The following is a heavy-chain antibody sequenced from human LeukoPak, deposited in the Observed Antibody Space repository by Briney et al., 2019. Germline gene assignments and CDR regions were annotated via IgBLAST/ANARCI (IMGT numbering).Heavy chain of an antibody. Sequence: PSETLSLTCTVSGGSISSSTYHWGWIRQPPRKGLEWIGSIYYSGSTYYNPSLKSRVTISVDTSKNQFSLKLSSVTAADTAVYYCARGKSGRYYGSFDYWGQGTLVTVSS. J-gene: IGHJ4*02. CDR3: ARGKSGRYYGSFDY. D-gene: IGHD3-10*01. V-gene: IGHV4-39*07. CDR2: IYYSGST. CDR1: GGSISSSTYH.